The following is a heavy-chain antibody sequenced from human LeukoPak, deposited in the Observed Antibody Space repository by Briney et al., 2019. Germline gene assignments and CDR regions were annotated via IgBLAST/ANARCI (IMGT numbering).Heavy chain of an antibody. CDR3: ARDTYSGSHYMDV. D-gene: IGHD4-23*01. J-gene: IGHJ6*03. CDR1: GFTFSSYW. CDR2: IKDDGSQK. V-gene: IGHV3-7*01. Sequence: GGSLRLSCAASGFTFSSYWMSWVRQAPGKGLESAAIIKDDGSQKYFVDSVKGRFTISRDNAKNSLFLQMNSLRVEDTAVYYCARDTYSGSHYMDVWGKGTTVTVSS.